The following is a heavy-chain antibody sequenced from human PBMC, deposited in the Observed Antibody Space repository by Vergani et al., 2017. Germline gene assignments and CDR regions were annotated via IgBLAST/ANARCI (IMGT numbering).Heavy chain of an antibody. V-gene: IGHV1-69*02. CDR2: IIPIIRLA. J-gene: IGHJ4*02. D-gene: IGHD6-19*01. Sequence: QVHLEQSGTEVNKPGSSVKVSCKVSGDIFNNYTVTWVRQAPGQGLEWMGRIIPIIRLATSAQKFQDRVKITGDTSTNTVYMEMNNLRSEDTAVYYCARVSPGDNSGWEPFDYWGQGTLGTVSS. CDR1: GDIFNNYT. CDR3: ARVSPGDNSGWEPFDY.